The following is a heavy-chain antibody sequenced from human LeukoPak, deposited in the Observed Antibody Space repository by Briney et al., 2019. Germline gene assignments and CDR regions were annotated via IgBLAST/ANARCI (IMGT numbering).Heavy chain of an antibody. J-gene: IGHJ4*02. CDR2: IYYSGST. D-gene: IGHD3-10*01. CDR3: ARKGDVFDY. CDR1: GGSISSYY. Sequence: PSETLSLTCTVSGGSISSYYWSWIRQPPGKGLEWIGNIYYSGSTNYNPSLKSRVTISVDTSKNQFSLKLSSVTAADTAVYYCARKGDVFDYWGQGTLVTVSS. V-gene: IGHV4-59*12.